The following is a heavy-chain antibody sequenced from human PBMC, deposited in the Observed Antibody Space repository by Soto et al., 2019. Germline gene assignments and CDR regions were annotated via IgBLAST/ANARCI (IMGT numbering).Heavy chain of an antibody. CDR2: INAGNGNT. D-gene: IGHD6-13*01. Sequence: ASVKVSCKASGYSFTSYAMHWVRQAPGQRLEWMGWINAGNGNTKYSQKFQGRVTITRDTSASTAYMELSSLRSEDTAVYYCARAWDSSSWYYFDYWGQGTLVTVSS. CDR1: GYSFTSYA. J-gene: IGHJ4*02. V-gene: IGHV1-3*01. CDR3: ARAWDSSSWYYFDY.